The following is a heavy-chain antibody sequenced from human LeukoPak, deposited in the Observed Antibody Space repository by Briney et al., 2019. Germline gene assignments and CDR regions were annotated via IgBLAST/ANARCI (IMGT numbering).Heavy chain of an antibody. D-gene: IGHD3-22*01. J-gene: IGHJ4*02. CDR2: ISSSSSYI. V-gene: IGHV3-21*04. CDR1: GFTFSSYS. Sequence: GGSLRLSCAASGFTFSSYSMNWVRQAPGKGLEWVSSISSSSSYIYYADSVKGRFTISRDNVKNSLYLQMNSLRAEDTALYYCARRYNYYDSAYYFDYWGQGTLVTVSS. CDR3: ARRYNYYDSAYYFDY.